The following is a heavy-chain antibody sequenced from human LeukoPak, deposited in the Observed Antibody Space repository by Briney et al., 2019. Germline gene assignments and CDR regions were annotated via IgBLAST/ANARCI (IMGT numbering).Heavy chain of an antibody. CDR1: GFTFSSYW. CDR3: AKDFYSGSYYYFDY. V-gene: IGHV3-23*01. D-gene: IGHD1-26*01. J-gene: IGHJ4*02. Sequence: GGSLRLSCAASGFTFSSYWMSWVRQAPGTGLEWVSSISGSGDNTYYADSVKGRFTISRDNSKNMLYLQMNSLRGEDTALYYCAKDFYSGSYYYFDYWGQGTLVTVSS. CDR2: ISGSGDNT.